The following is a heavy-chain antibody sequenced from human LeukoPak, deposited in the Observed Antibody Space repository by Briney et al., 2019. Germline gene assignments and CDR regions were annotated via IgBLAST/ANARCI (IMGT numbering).Heavy chain of an antibody. V-gene: IGHV3-7*04. CDR2: INQDGSAK. D-gene: IGHD1-20*01. J-gene: IGHJ4*02. CDR1: GFTFSSYW. CDR3: ARDNFVDY. Sequence: PGGSLRLSCAASGFTFSSYWMSWGRQAPGKGLEWVANINQDGSAKHYVDSVKGRFTISRDNAKNSLYLQMISLRAEDTAVYYCARDNFVDYWGQGILVTVSS.